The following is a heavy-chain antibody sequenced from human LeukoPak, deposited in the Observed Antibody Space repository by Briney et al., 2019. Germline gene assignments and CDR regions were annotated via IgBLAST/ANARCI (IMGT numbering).Heavy chain of an antibody. Sequence: PSETLSLTCTVSGGSISSYYWSWIRQPPGKGLEWIGYIYYSGSTNYNPSLKSRVTISVDTSKNQFSLKLSSVTAADTAVYYCANLPNYYDSSGYGGLGMDVWGQGTTVTVSS. CDR1: GGSISSYY. J-gene: IGHJ6*02. CDR2: IYYSGST. CDR3: ANLPNYYDSSGYGGLGMDV. V-gene: IGHV4-59*12. D-gene: IGHD3-22*01.